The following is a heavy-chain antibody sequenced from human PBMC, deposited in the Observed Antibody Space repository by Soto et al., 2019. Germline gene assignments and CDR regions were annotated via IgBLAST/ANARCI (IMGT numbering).Heavy chain of an antibody. D-gene: IGHD3-22*01. V-gene: IGHV3-30*18. CDR3: AKDSYYHDTSGYYIFDY. J-gene: IGHJ4*02. CDR1: GFLFSSYA. Sequence: QPGGSLRLSCAASGFLFSSYAMHWVRQAPGKGLEWVAIVSFDGSNKYYADSVKGRFTISRDNPKNTLYLQMNSLRADDTAVYYCAKDSYYHDTSGYYIFDYWGQGTLVTVSS. CDR2: VSFDGSNK.